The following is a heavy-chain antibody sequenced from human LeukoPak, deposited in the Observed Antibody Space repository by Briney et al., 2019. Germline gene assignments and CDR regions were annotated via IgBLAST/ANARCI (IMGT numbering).Heavy chain of an antibody. CDR2: IKEDGSEK. D-gene: IGHD1-7*01. V-gene: IGHV3-7*01. CDR3: ARNSFAELMLLGSAYGMDV. Sequence: GGSLRLSCAASPFTSSGHWMSWVRQAPGKGLEWVANIKEDGSEKYYLDSVKGRFTISGDNAKNSLHLQINSLRVEDTAVYYCARNSFAELMLLGSAYGMDVWGQGTTVTVSS. J-gene: IGHJ6*02. CDR1: PFTSSGHW.